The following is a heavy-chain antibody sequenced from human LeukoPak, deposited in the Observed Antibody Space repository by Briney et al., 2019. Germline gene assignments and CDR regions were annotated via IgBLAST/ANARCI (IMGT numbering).Heavy chain of an antibody. V-gene: IGHV3-30*18. Sequence: PGGSLRLACAASGFTFSSYGMHWVRQAPGKGLAGVAVISYDGSNKYYANSVQGRFTISRDNSKNTLYMTMNSQRAEDTAVYYCAKDSLRYCSSTSCYIPGVWGQRTLVTVSS. J-gene: IGHJ4*02. D-gene: IGHD2-2*02. CDR2: ISYDGSNK. CDR1: GFTFSSYG. CDR3: AKDSLRYCSSTSCYIPGV.